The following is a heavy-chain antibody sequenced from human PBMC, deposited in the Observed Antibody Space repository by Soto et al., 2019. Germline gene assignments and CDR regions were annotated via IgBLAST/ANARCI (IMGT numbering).Heavy chain of an antibody. CDR1: GYSFTSDG. Sequence: ASVKVSGKASGYSFTSDGSSWVRQAPGQGLEWMGWISAYNGNTNYAQKLQGRVTMTTGTSTSTAYMELRSLRSEDTAVYYCARVGRCGGDCYSHHLWSQGTSVTVSS. CDR3: ARVGRCGGDCYSHHL. J-gene: IGHJ3*01. V-gene: IGHV1-18*01. CDR2: ISAYNGNT. D-gene: IGHD2-21*02.